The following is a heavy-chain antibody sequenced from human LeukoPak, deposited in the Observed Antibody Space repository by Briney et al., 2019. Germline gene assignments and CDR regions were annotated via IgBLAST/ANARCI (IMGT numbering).Heavy chain of an antibody. CDR1: GFTFSSYA. V-gene: IGHV3-23*01. Sequence: SGGSLRLSCAASGFTFSSYAMTWVRPPPGKGLGWVSSIAVSGDTHYAESVKGRFTISRDNNRNSLFLRMKSLAVEDTALYYCVRAPRNLIKGSYDVWGKGTLVAVSS. D-gene: IGHD3-10*01. CDR3: VRAPRNLIKGSYDV. CDR2: IAVSGDT. J-gene: IGHJ3*01.